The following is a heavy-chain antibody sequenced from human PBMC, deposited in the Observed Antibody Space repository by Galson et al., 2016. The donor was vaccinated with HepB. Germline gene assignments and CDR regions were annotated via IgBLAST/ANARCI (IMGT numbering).Heavy chain of an antibody. CDR3: ATDWNLDY. D-gene: IGHD1-1*01. Sequence: SVKVSCKVSGSTLTESSVHWVRPAPGKGLEWMGGFDPEENETVYAHKFQGRVIVTEDTSTETAFMELRSLTSEDTAVYYCATDWNLDYWGQGTLVSVSS. CDR2: FDPEENET. CDR1: GSTLTESS. J-gene: IGHJ4*02. V-gene: IGHV1-24*01.